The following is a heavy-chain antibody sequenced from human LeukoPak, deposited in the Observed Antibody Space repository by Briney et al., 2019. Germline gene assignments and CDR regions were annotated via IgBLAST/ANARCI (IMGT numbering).Heavy chain of an antibody. CDR2: INHSGST. CDR3: ARGSTYYYDSSSYYYRQDYYYYYMDV. CDR1: GGSFSGYY. V-gene: IGHV4-34*01. Sequence: SETLSLTCAVYGGSFSGYYWSWIRQPPGKGLEWIGEINHSGSTNYNPSLKSRVTISVDTSKNQFSLKLSSVTAADTAVYYCARGSTYYYDSSSYYYRQDYYYYYMDVWGKGTTVTVSS. D-gene: IGHD3-22*01. J-gene: IGHJ6*03.